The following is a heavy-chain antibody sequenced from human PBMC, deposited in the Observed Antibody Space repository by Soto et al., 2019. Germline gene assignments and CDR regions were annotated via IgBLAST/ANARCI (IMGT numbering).Heavy chain of an antibody. V-gene: IGHV1-24*01. CDR3: ATTDPPTGGLWGANYYYYYGMDV. CDR1: GYTLTELS. J-gene: IGHJ6*02. D-gene: IGHD3-16*01. Sequence: GASVKVSCKVSGYTLTELSMHWVRQAPGKGLEWMGGFDPEDGETIYAQKFQGRVTMTEDTSTDTAYMELSSLRSEDTAVYYCATTDPPTGGLWGANYYYYYGMDVWGQGTTVTVSS. CDR2: FDPEDGET.